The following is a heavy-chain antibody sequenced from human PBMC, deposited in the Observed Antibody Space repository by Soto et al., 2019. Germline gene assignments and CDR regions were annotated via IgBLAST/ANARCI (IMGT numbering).Heavy chain of an antibody. Sequence: ETLSLTCTVSGGSIISYYWSGIRQPAGKGLEWIGRIYTSGSTNYNPSLKSRVTMSVDTSKNQFSLKLSSVTAADTAVYYCASIAAAGTGNDYYYYGMDVWGQGTTVTV. D-gene: IGHD6-13*01. J-gene: IGHJ6*02. CDR3: ASIAAAGTGNDYYYYGMDV. V-gene: IGHV4-4*07. CDR1: GGSIISYY. CDR2: IYTSGST.